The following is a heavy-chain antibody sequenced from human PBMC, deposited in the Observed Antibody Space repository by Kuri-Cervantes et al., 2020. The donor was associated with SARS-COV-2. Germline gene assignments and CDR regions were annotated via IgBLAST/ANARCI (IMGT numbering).Heavy chain of an antibody. CDR2: ISWNSGSI. J-gene: IGHJ4*02. V-gene: IGHV3-9*01. D-gene: IGHD3-22*01. CDR3: ARDYDSRGYYGGYFDY. CDR1: EFTFSSYS. Sequence: SCAAAEFTFSSYSMNWVRQAPGKGLEWVSGISWNSGSIGYADSVKGRFTISRDNAKNSLYLQMNSLRAEDTAIYYCARDYDSRGYYGGYFDYWGQGTLVTVSS.